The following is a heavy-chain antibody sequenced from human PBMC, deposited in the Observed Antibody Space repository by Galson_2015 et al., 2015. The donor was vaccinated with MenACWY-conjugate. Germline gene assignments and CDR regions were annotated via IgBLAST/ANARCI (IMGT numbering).Heavy chain of an antibody. V-gene: IGHV2-5*02. Sequence: PALVKPPQTLTLTCTFSGFSVSTTGVGVGWIRQPPGKALEWLALIYWDDDKRYSPSLRSRLSITKDTFKNQVVLTMTNVDPVDMATYFCGHRSTTIESAGNYFDYWGQGTLVTVSS. CDR2: IYWDDDK. CDR1: GFSVSTTGVG. CDR3: GHRSTTIESAGNYFDY. D-gene: IGHD6-13*01. J-gene: IGHJ4*02.